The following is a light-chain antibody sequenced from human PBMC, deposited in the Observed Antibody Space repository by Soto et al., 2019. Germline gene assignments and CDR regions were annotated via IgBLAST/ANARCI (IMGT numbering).Light chain of an antibody. V-gene: IGLV3-25*02. CDR1: PLTRQY. CDR3: QTADNSGTFLL. Sequence: SYELTQPPSMSVSPVQTARITCSGDPLTRQYVYWYQQKPGQAPLLVIYKDNERPSGIPERFSGSTSGTTGTLTISGVRADDEADYYCQTADNSGTFLLFAGGTKVTVL. J-gene: IGLJ3*02. CDR2: KDN.